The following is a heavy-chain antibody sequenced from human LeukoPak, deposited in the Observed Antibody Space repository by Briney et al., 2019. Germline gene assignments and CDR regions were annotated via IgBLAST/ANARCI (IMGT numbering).Heavy chain of an antibody. Sequence: GGSLRLSCAVSGITLSNYGMSWVRQAPGKGLEWVVGISDSGGRINYADSVKGRFTISRDNPKNTLYLQMNSLRAEDTAVYFCAKRGVVIRVILVGFHKEAYYFDSWGQGVLVTVSS. CDR2: ISDSGGRI. J-gene: IGHJ4*02. D-gene: IGHD2/OR15-2a*01. V-gene: IGHV3-23*01. CDR3: AKRGVVIRVILVGFHKEAYYFDS. CDR1: GITLSNYG.